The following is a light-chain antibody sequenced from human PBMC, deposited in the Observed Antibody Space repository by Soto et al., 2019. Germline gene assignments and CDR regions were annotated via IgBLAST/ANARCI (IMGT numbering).Light chain of an antibody. V-gene: IGLV1-40*01. CDR3: SLYTSSSTYV. CDR2: GDT. CDR1: RSNIGAGYE. J-gene: IGLJ1*01. Sequence: QSVLTQPPSVSGAPGQRITISCTGSRSNIGAGYEVHWYQQLPGTAPKLLIYGDTNRPSGVPDRFSGSKSGTSASLAITGLQAEDEADYYCSLYTSSSTYVFGTGTKLTVL.